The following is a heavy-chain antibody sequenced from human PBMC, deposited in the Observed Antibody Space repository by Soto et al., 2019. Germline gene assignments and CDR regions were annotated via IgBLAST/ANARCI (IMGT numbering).Heavy chain of an antibody. CDR3: ARQDTAMVRWDYYYGMDV. D-gene: IGHD5-18*01. V-gene: IGHV4-39*01. CDR1: GGSISSTTHY. J-gene: IGHJ6*02. Sequence: QLQVQESGPGLVKPSETLSLTCSVSGGSISSTTHYWGWIRQPPGKGLEWIGSIYYSGRTYYNPSLKSRVTISIDTSKNQFSLKLSSVTAADTAVYYCARQDTAMVRWDYYYGMDVWGQGSTVTVSS. CDR2: IYYSGRT.